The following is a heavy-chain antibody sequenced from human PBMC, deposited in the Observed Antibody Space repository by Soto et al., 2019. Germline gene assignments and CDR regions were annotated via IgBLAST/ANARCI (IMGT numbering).Heavy chain of an antibody. CDR1: GFTISSYA. CDR3: ARDKRVQWLSTFDY. Sequence: QVPLVESGGGVVQPGRSLRLSCAASGFTISSYAMHWVRQAPGKGLEWVVVISYDGSNKYYADSVRGRFTISRDNSKNTLYLQMNRLRATDTAVYNCARDKRVQWLSTFDYWGQGTGVTVSS. CDR2: ISYDGSNK. J-gene: IGHJ4*02. D-gene: IGHD6-19*01. V-gene: IGHV3-30-3*01.